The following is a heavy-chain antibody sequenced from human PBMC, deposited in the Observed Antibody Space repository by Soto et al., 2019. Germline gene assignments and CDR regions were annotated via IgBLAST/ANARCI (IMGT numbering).Heavy chain of an antibody. CDR2: IYYSGST. V-gene: IGHV4-30-4*01. J-gene: IGHJ4*02. CDR1: GGSISSGDYY. D-gene: IGHD1-26*01. CDR3: ARNSGTIYFDY. Sequence: SETLSLTCTVSGGSISSGDYYWSWIRQPPGKGLEWIGYIYYSGSTYYNPSLKSRVTISVDTSKNQFSLKLSSVTAADTAVYYCARNSGTIYFDYSGQGTLVTVSS.